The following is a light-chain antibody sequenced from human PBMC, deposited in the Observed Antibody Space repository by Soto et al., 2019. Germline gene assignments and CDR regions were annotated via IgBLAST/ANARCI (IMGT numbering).Light chain of an antibody. V-gene: IGLV2-14*01. CDR3: SSYTTSSTTSYV. CDR1: SIDVGDNNY. J-gene: IGLJ1*01. CDR2: EVS. Sequence: QSALAQPASVSGSPGQSITISCSGSSIDVGDNNYVSWYQHHPGKAPKLIIYEVSNRPSGVSNRFSGSSSDNTASLTISGLLPDDEADYYCSSYTTSSTTSYVFGTGTKVTVL.